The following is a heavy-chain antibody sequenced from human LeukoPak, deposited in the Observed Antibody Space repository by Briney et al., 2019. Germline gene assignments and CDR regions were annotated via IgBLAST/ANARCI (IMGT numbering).Heavy chain of an antibody. J-gene: IGHJ4*02. CDR1: GFTFSSHW. Sequence: GGSLRLSCAASGFTFSSHWMSWVRQAPGKGLEWVANIKEDGSEIYYVDSVKGRFTISRDNAKNSLYLQMNSLRAEDTAVYYCTRRGYGYWGQGTLVTVSS. CDR3: TRRGYGY. D-gene: IGHD5-18*01. V-gene: IGHV3-7*01. CDR2: IKEDGSEI.